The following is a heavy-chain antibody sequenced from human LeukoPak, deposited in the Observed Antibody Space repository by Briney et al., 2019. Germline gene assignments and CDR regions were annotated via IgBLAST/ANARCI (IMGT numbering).Heavy chain of an antibody. CDR2: IIPIFGTA. CDR1: GYTFTSYY. V-gene: IGHV1-69*13. J-gene: IGHJ4*02. Sequence: SVKVSCKASGYTFTSYYMHWVRQAPGQGLEWMGGIIPIFGTANYAQKFQGRVTITADESTSTAYMELSSLRSEDTAVYYCARSGYCGGDCYFADYWGQGTLVTVSS. D-gene: IGHD2-21*02. CDR3: ARSGYCGGDCYFADY.